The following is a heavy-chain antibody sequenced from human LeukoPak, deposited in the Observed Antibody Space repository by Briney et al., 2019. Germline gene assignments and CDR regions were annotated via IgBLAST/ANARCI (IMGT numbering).Heavy chain of an antibody. CDR1: GFTVSSNY. Sequence: GGSLRLSCAASGFTVSSNYMSWVRQAPGKGLEWVSVIYSGGSTYYADFVKGRFTISRDNSKNTLYLQMNSLRAEDTAVYYCASSEIRGPYYMDVWGKGTTVTISS. J-gene: IGHJ6*03. CDR3: ASSEIRGPYYMDV. V-gene: IGHV3-66*01. CDR2: IYSGGST. D-gene: IGHD3-10*01.